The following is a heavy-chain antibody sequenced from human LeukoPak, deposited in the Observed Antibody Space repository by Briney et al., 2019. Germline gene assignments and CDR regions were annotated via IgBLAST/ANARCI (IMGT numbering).Heavy chain of an antibody. Sequence: SETLSLTCSVSGGSISSYYWSWVRQPPGKGLEWIGYIYYSGSTNYNPSLTSRVTISVDTSKNQFSLKLSSVTAADTAVYYCARVGGASLADAFDIWGQGTMVTVSS. D-gene: IGHD1-26*01. V-gene: IGHV4-59*01. CDR3: ARVGGASLADAFDI. CDR2: IYYSGST. CDR1: GGSISSYY. J-gene: IGHJ3*02.